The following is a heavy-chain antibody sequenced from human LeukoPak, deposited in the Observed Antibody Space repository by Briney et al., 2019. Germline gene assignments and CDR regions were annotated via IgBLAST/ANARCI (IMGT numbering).Heavy chain of an antibody. CDR2: IIPIFGTA. Sequence: ASVKVSCKASGGTFSSYAISWVRQAPGQGLEWMGGIIPIFGTANYAQKFQGRVTITTDESTSTAYMELSSLRSEDTTVYYCARAQWLGDYYYYMDVWGKGTTVTVSS. D-gene: IGHD6-19*01. V-gene: IGHV1-69*05. CDR1: GGTFSSYA. CDR3: ARAQWLGDYYYYMDV. J-gene: IGHJ6*03.